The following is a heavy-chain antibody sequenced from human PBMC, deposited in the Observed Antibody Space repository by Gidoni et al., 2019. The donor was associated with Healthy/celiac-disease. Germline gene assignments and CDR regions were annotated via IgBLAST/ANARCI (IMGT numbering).Heavy chain of an antibody. Sequence: QLQLQESGPGLVKPSETLSLTCTVSGGSISSSSYYWGWIRQPPGKGLEWIGSIYYSGSTYYNPSLKRRVTISVDTSKNQFSLKLSSVTAADTAVYYCASVYDSSGYPFDYWGQGTLVTVSS. D-gene: IGHD3-22*01. CDR1: GGSISSSSYY. CDR2: IYYSGST. J-gene: IGHJ4*02. CDR3: ASVYDSSGYPFDY. V-gene: IGHV4-39*01.